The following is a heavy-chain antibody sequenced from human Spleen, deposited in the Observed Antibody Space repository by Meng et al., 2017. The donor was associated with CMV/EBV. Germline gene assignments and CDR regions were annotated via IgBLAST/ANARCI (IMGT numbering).Heavy chain of an antibody. D-gene: IGHD2/OR15-2a*01. Sequence: GSLRLSCTVSGGSISSYYWTWIRQPAGKGLEWIGRIYTSGSTNYNPSLKSRVTMSVDTSKNQFSLKLSSVTAADTAVYCCARDTSMFPRVFDHWGQGVLVTVSS. V-gene: IGHV4-4*07. CDR3: ARDTSMFPRVFDH. CDR1: GGSISSYY. J-gene: IGHJ4*02. CDR2: IYTSGST.